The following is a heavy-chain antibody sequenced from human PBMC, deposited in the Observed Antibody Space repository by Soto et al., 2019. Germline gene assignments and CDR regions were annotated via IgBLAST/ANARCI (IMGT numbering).Heavy chain of an antibody. J-gene: IGHJ4*02. V-gene: IGHV4-39*01. CDR2: ILYSGST. Sequence: QLQLQESGPGLVKPSETLSLTCIVSGGSITRNNHYWGWIRQSPGKGLEWIGSILYSGSTNYNPSLKSRVTLSVETSNNQFSLKMSSVTAADTALYYCARLGSSGWYQGSDFDYWGQGTLVTVSS. D-gene: IGHD6-19*01. CDR3: ARLGSSGWYQGSDFDY. CDR1: GGSITRNNHY.